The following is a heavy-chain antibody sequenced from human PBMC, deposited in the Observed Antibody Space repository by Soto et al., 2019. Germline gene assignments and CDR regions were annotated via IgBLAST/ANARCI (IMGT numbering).Heavy chain of an antibody. J-gene: IGHJ5*02. CDR1: GGTFSSYA. D-gene: IGHD6-6*01. Sequence: QVQLVQSGAEVKKPGSSVKVSCKASGGTFSSYAISGVRQSPGQGLEWMGGIIPIFGTANYAQKFQGRVTIPADESTSTAYMELSSLRSEDTAVYYGASWVAARQEWFDPWGQGTLVTVSS. CDR2: IIPIFGTA. CDR3: ASWVAARQEWFDP. V-gene: IGHV1-69*12.